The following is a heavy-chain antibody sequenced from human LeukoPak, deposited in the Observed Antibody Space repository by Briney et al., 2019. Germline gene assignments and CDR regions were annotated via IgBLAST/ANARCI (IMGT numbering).Heavy chain of an antibody. CDR2: ISSTGSAI. J-gene: IGHJ4*02. CDR3: ARDLGSSSWISYFDY. Sequence: GGSLRLSCAASGXTFSSYSMNWVRQAPGKGLEWVSSISSTGSAIYYADSLKGRFTISRDNAKNSLYLQMNSLRAEDTAVYYCARDLGSSSWISYFDYWGQGALVTVSS. CDR1: GXTFSSYS. V-gene: IGHV3-21*01. D-gene: IGHD6-13*01.